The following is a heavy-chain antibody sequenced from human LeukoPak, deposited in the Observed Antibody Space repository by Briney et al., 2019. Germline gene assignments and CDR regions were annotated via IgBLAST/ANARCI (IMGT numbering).Heavy chain of an antibody. CDR3: ASLALGGNWFDP. CDR2: INHSGGT. V-gene: IGHV4-34*01. D-gene: IGHD2-15*01. Sequence: SETLSLTCAVYGGSFIGYDWTWIRQPPGKGLEWIGEINHSGGTNYNPSLKSRVTISVDTSKNQFSLKLSSVTAADTAVYYCASLALGGNWFDPWGQGTLVTVSS. CDR1: GGSFIGYD. J-gene: IGHJ5*02.